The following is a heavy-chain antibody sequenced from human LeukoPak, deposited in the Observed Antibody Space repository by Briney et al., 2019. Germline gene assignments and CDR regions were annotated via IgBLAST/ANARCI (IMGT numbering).Heavy chain of an antibody. J-gene: IGHJ3*02. V-gene: IGHV3-23*01. CDR1: GFTFSSYA. CDR3: ARDSYEASFDI. D-gene: IGHD2-2*01. CDR2: FCGSGGST. Sequence: GGSLRLSCAASGFTFSSYAMSWVRQAPGKGLEWVSAFCGSGGSTYYADSVKGRFTLSRDNSKNTLYLQMNSLRAEDTAVYYCARDSYEASFDIWGQGTMVTVSS.